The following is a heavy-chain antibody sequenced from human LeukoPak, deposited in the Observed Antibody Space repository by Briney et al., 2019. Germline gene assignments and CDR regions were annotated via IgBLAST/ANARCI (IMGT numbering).Heavy chain of an antibody. D-gene: IGHD3-22*01. J-gene: IGHJ4*02. CDR3: ARAKYYYDSSGGDYFHY. CDR1: GGSISSYY. V-gene: IGHV4-4*07. CDR2: IYTSGST. Sequence: SETLSLTCTVSGGSISSYYWSWIRQPAGKGLEWIGLIYTSGSTNYNPSLKSRVTMSVDTSKNQFSLKLSSVTAADTAVYYRARAKYYYDSSGGDYFHYWGQGTLVTVSS.